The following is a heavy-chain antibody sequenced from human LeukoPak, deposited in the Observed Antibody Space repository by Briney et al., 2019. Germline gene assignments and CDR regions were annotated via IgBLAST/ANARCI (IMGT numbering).Heavy chain of an antibody. CDR2: IWSDATNR. D-gene: IGHD4-11*01. CDR1: GFIFSHYG. Sequence: GRSLRLSCAASGFIFSHYGMHWVRHAPGKGLEWVAVIWSDATNRFYAGSVKGRFTISRDNSQNTLFLQMNSLRAEDTAMYYCARDAQRGFDYSNSLEYWGHGTLVTVSS. V-gene: IGHV3-33*01. J-gene: IGHJ4*01. CDR3: ARDAQRGFDYSNSLEY.